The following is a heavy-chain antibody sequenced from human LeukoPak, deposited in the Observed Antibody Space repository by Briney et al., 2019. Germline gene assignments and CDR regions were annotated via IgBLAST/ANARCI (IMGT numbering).Heavy chain of an antibody. CDR3: ARERGYSYGYSDY. CDR1: GFTFSGYG. CDR2: ISSTSSYK. V-gene: IGHV3-21*01. J-gene: IGHJ4*02. Sequence: GGSLRLSCAASGFTFSGYGMNWVRQAPGKGLEWVSSISSTSSYKYYADSVKGRFTISRDNARNSLYLQMNSLRAEDTAVYYCARERGYSYGYSDYWGQGTLVTVSS. D-gene: IGHD5-18*01.